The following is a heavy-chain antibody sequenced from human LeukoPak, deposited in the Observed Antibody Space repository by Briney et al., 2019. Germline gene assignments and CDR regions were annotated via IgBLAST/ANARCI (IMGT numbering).Heavy chain of an antibody. V-gene: IGHV1-69*04. D-gene: IGHD2-2*01. CDR2: IIPILGIA. Sequence: SVKVSCKASGGTFSSYAISWVRQAPGQGLEWMGRIIPILGIANCAQKFQGRVAITADKSTSTAYMELSSLRSEDTAVYYCARGTSPAHYYYYYGMDVWGQGTTVTVSS. CDR1: GGTFSSYA. J-gene: IGHJ6*02. CDR3: ARGTSPAHYYYYYGMDV.